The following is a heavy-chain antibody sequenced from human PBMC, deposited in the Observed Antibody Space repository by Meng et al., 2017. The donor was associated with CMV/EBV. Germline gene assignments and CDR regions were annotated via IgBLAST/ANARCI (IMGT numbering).Heavy chain of an antibody. CDR2: ISSSSSYM. V-gene: IGHV3-21*01. D-gene: IGHD6-13*01. J-gene: IGHJ5*02. CDR1: GFTFSSYS. Sequence: GESLKISCAASGFTFSSYSMNWVRQAPGKGLEWVSSISSSSSYMYYADSVKGRFTISRDNAKNSLYLQMNSLRAEDTAVYYCARAGGYSSSWSGLGPNWFDPWGQGTLVTVSS. CDR3: ARAGGYSSSWSGLGPNWFDP.